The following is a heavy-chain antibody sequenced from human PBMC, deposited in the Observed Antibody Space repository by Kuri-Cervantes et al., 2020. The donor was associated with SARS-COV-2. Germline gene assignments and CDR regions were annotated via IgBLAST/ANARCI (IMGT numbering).Heavy chain of an antibody. J-gene: IGHJ5*02. CDR1: GFTFSSYS. CDR2: ISSSSSSYI. Sequence: GGSLRLSCAASGFTFSSYSMNWVRQAPGKGLEWVSSISSSSSSYIYYADSVKGRFTISRDNAKNSLYLQMNSLRAEDTAVYYCARVYSGSYYNWFDPWGQGTLVTVSS. V-gene: IGHV3-21*04. D-gene: IGHD1-26*01. CDR3: ARVYSGSYYNWFDP.